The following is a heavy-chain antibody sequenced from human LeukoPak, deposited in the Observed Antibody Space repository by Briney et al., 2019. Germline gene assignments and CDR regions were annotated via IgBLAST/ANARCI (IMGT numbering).Heavy chain of an antibody. Sequence: GGSLRLSCAVSGFIFSSYWMHWVRQAPGKGLVWVARINSDGSSTNYADPVKGRFTISRDNAKNTLSLQMNSLRAEDTAVYYCARAQYYDSTTAGGMDVWGQGTTVTVSS. D-gene: IGHD3-22*01. J-gene: IGHJ6*02. CDR2: INSDGSST. V-gene: IGHV3-74*01. CDR3: ARAQYYDSTTAGGMDV. CDR1: GFIFSSYW.